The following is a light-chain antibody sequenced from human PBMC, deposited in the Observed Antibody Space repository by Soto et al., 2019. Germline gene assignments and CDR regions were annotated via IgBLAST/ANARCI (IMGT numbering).Light chain of an antibody. CDR1: QDISNS. V-gene: IGKV1-27*01. CDR2: ATS. J-gene: IGKJ4*01. Sequence: DIQMTQSPSSLSASVGDRVTITCRASQDISNSLAWYQQKPGKVPKVLIYATSILQSGVPARFSGSGSGTDFTLTISSLQPEDVATYYCPNYNSAHLTFGGGTKVEI. CDR3: PNYNSAHLT.